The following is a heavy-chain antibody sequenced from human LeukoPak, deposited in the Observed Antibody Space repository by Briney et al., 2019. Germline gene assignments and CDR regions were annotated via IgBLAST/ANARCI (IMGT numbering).Heavy chain of an antibody. CDR1: GGTFSSYA. CDR3: ARVPPRGEYFDY. J-gene: IGHJ4*02. V-gene: IGHV1-69*13. D-gene: IGHD3-16*01. Sequence: GASVKVSCKASGGTFSSYAISWVRQAPGQGLEWMGGIIPIFGTANYAQKFQGRATITADESTSTAYMELSSLRSEDTAVYYCARVPPRGEYFDYWGQGTLVTVSS. CDR2: IIPIFGTA.